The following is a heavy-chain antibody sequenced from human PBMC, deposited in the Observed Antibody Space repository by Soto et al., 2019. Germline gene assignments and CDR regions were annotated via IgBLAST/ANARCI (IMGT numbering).Heavy chain of an antibody. D-gene: IGHD3-10*02. J-gene: IGHJ4*02. Sequence: GGSLRLSCAASGFTFSSYAMSWVRQAPGKGLEWVSAISGSGGSTYYADSVKGRFTISRDNSKNTLYLQMNSLRAEDTAVYYCAKVNYVDSHKLGFDYWGQGTLVTVSS. CDR3: AKVNYVDSHKLGFDY. CDR2: ISGSGGST. CDR1: GFTFSSYA. V-gene: IGHV3-23*01.